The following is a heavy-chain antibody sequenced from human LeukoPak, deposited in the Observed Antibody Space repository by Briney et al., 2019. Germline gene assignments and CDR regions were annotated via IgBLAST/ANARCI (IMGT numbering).Heavy chain of an antibody. CDR1: GGTFSSYA. Sequence: ASVKVSCKASGGTFSSYAISWVRQAPGQGLEWMGGIIPIFGTANYAQKFQGRVTITADESTSTAYMELSSLRSEDTAVYYCARSQGVHGSGSYYCFDYWGQGTLVTVSS. CDR3: ARSQGVHGSGSYYCFDY. CDR2: IIPIFGTA. D-gene: IGHD3-10*01. J-gene: IGHJ4*02. V-gene: IGHV1-69*01.